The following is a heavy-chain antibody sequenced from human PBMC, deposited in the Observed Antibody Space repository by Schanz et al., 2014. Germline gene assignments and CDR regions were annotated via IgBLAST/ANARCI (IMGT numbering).Heavy chain of an antibody. J-gene: IGHJ4*02. Sequence: QVQLLQFGGGVVQPGRSLRLSCAASGFTFSSYAMHWVRQAPGKGLEWVAVISYDGSNKYYADSVKGRFTMSRDNSKNTLYLQMNSLRAEDTAVYYCAKQIHYDILTVTRNWGQGTLVTVSS. CDR3: AKQIHYDILTVTRN. CDR1: GFTFSSYA. V-gene: IGHV3-30-3*01. CDR2: ISYDGSNK. D-gene: IGHD3-9*01.